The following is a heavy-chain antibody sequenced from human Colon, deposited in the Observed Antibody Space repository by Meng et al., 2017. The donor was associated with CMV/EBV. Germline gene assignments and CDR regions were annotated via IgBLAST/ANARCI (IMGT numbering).Heavy chain of an antibody. CDR2: INPNSGGT. Sequence: ASVKVSCKASAYTFTGYYMHWVRQAPGQGLEWMGWINPNSGGTNYAQKFQGRVTMTRDTSISTAYMELSRLRSDDTAVYYCARTYYYDSSGSSPFDYWGQGTLVTVSS. CDR1: AYTFTGYY. V-gene: IGHV1-2*02. D-gene: IGHD3-22*01. CDR3: ARTYYYDSSGSSPFDY. J-gene: IGHJ4*02.